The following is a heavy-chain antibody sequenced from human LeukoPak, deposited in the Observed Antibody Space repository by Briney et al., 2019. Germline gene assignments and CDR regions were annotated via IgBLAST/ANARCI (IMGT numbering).Heavy chain of an antibody. J-gene: IGHJ3*02. CDR3: ARTYGSSGPDDAFDI. Sequence: PGGSLRLSCGASGFSFSTYGMHWVRQAPGKGLEWVAVIWHDGSNKYYADSVKGRFTISRDNSKNTLFLQMNSLRAEDTGVYYCARTYGSSGPDDAFDIWGQGTMVTVSS. CDR1: GFSFSTYG. D-gene: IGHD3-22*01. V-gene: IGHV3-33*01. CDR2: IWHDGSNK.